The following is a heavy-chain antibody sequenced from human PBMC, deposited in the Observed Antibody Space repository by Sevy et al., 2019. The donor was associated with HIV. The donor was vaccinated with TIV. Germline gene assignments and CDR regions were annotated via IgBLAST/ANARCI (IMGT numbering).Heavy chain of an antibody. V-gene: IGHV3-23*01. Sequence: GGSLRLSCAASGFTFSSYAMHWVRQAPGKGLEWVSAISGSGGSTYYADSVKGRFTISRDNSKNTLYLQMNSLRAEDTAVYYCAKGIAGGSGSYYSNWGQGTLVTVSS. J-gene: IGHJ4*02. CDR3: AKGIAGGSGSYYSN. CDR2: ISGSGGST. CDR1: GFTFSSYA. D-gene: IGHD3-10*01.